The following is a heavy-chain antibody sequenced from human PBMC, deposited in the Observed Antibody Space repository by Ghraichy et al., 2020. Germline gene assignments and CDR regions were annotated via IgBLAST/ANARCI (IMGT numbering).Heavy chain of an antibody. V-gene: IGHV4-59*01. CDR2: IYYSGST. CDR1: GGSISSYY. Sequence: SQTLSLTCTVSGGSISSYYWSWIRQSPGKGLEWIGYIYYSGSTNYNPSLKSRVTISVDTSKNQFSLKLSSVTAADTAVYYCARVVGATTPTKYYYYMDVWGKGTTVTVSS. CDR3: ARVVGATTPTKYYYYMDV. J-gene: IGHJ6*03. D-gene: IGHD1-26*01.